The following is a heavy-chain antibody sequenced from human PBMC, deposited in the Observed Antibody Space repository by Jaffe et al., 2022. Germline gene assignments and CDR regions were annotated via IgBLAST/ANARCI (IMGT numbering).Heavy chain of an antibody. CDR2: ISSSGSTI. D-gene: IGHD3-10*01. J-gene: IGHJ4*02. Sequence: EVQLVESGGGLVQPGGSLRLSCAASGFTFSSYEMNWVRQAPGKGLEWVSYISSSGSTIYYADSVKGRFTISRDNAKNSLYLQMNSLRAEDTAVYYCARDRSVPAEYYFDYWGQGTLVTVSS. V-gene: IGHV3-48*03. CDR3: ARDRSVPAEYYFDY. CDR1: GFTFSSYE.